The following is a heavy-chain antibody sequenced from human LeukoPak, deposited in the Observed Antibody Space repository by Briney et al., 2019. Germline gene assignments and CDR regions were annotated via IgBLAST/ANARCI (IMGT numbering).Heavy chain of an antibody. Sequence: GGSLRLSCAASGFTFSDYYMSWIRQAPGKGLGWVSYISSSGSTIYYADSVKGRFTISRDNAKNSLYLQMNSLRAEDTAVYYCAKEPRLYCGGDCWAHYWGQGTLVTVSS. D-gene: IGHD2-21*02. J-gene: IGHJ4*02. CDR1: GFTFSDYY. CDR3: AKEPRLYCGGDCWAHY. CDR2: ISSSGSTI. V-gene: IGHV3-11*01.